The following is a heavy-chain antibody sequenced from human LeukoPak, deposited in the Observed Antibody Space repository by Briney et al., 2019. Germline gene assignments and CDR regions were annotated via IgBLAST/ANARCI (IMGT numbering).Heavy chain of an antibody. CDR3: ASCFSSTSCFHDAFDI. CDR1: GGSISSGSYY. V-gene: IGHV4-61*02. J-gene: IGHJ3*02. D-gene: IGHD2-2*01. Sequence: SETLSLTCTVSGGSISSGSYYWSWIRQPAGKGLGWIGRIYTSGSTNYNPSLKSRVTISVDTSKNQFSLKLSSVTAADTAVYYCASCFSSTSCFHDAFDIWGQGTMVTVSS. CDR2: IYTSGST.